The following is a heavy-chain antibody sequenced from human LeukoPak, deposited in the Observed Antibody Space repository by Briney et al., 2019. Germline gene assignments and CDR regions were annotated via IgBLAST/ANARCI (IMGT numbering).Heavy chain of an antibody. D-gene: IGHD2-2*02. CDR3: ARGRGKCSSTSCYKRDLFDY. Sequence: SETLSLTCTVSGGSISSGGYYWSWIRQPAGKGLEWIGRIYTSGSTNYNPSLKSRVTMSVDTSKNQFSLKLSSVTAADTAVYYCARGRGKCSSTSCYKRDLFDYWGQGTLVTVSS. CDR2: IYTSGST. CDR1: GGSISSGGYY. J-gene: IGHJ4*02. V-gene: IGHV4-61*02.